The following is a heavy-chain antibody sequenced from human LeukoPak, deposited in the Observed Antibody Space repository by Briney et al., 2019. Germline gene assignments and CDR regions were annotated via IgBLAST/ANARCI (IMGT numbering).Heavy chain of an antibody. CDR1: GASISNYY. CDR2: LSYTGST. CDR3: ARLQGRGDNYLDF. V-gene: IGHV4-59*08. D-gene: IGHD7-27*01. J-gene: IGHJ4*02. Sequence: SETLSLTCAVSGASISNYYWSWLRHPPGKGLEGIGYLSYTGSTNYNPSLKSRVTISGDTSKNQFSLKLTSVTAADTAVYYCARLQGRGDNYLDFWGQGALVTVSS.